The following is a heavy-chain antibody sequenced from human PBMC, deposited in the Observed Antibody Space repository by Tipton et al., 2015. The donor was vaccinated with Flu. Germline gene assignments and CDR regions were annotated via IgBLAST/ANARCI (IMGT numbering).Heavy chain of an antibody. CDR2: LYTSGWT. CDR1: GFTVDSKS. CDR3: TTIVAIMGTWYFDF. J-gene: IGHJ2*01. Sequence: SLRLSCEASGFTVDSKSLAWVRQSPEKGLEWVSVLYTSGWTDHADSVKGRFNIFRGNSKNSLSLQMNSLRVEDTATYHCTTIVAIMGTWYFDFWGRGTLVTVSS. V-gene: IGHV3-53*03. D-gene: IGHD5-12*01.